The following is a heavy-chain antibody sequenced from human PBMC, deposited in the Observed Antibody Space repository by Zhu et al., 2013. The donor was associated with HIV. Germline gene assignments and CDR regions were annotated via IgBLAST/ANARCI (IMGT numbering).Heavy chain of an antibody. CDR2: IIPIFGTA. Sequence: QVQLVQSGAEVKKPGSSVKVSCKASGATFRTYAVSWVRQAPGQGLEWMGGIIPIFGTANYAQKFQGRVTITADESTSTAYMELTSLTSDDTAVYYCATADQYSHSEGWGWFDPWGQGTLVIVSS. CDR1: GATFRTYA. CDR3: ATADQYSHSEGWGWFDP. D-gene: IGHD5-12*01. J-gene: IGHJ5*02. V-gene: IGHV1-69*01.